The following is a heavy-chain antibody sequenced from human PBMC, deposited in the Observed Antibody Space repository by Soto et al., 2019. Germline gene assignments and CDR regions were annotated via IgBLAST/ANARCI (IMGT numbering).Heavy chain of an antibody. CDR2: IIPILGIA. J-gene: IGHJ4*02. CDR1: GGTFSSYT. V-gene: IGHV1-69*04. D-gene: IGHD1-1*01. CDR3: ARDPSGLKGFDY. Sequence: GASVKVSCKASGGTFSSYTISWVRQAPGQGLEWMGRIIPILGIANYAQKFQGRVTITADKSTSTAYMELSSLRSEDTAVYYCARDPSGLKGFDYWGQGALVTVSS.